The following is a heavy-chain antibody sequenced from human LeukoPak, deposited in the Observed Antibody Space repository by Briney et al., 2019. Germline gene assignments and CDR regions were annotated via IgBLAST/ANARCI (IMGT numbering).Heavy chain of an antibody. D-gene: IGHD6-13*01. CDR3: VYSSSWYYFDY. V-gene: IGHV4-59*01. CDR2: IYYSGST. CDR1: GGSISSYY. Sequence: SETLSLTCTVSGGSISSYYWSWIRQPPGKGLEWIGYIYYSGSTNYNPFLKSRVTISVDTSKNQFSLKLSSVTAADTAVYYCVYSSSWYYFDYWGQGTLVTVSS. J-gene: IGHJ4*02.